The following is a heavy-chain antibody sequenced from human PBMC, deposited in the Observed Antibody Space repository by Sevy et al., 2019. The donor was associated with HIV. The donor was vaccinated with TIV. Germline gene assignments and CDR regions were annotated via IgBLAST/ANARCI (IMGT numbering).Heavy chain of an antibody. CDR2: ISGSGGST. Sequence: GGSLRLSCAASGFTFSSYAMSWVRQAPGKGLEWVSAISGSGGSTYYADSVKGRFTISRDNSKNTLYLQMNNLRAEDTAVYYCAKDWDIVVVPAAKAAGYYYYGMDVWGQGTTVTVSS. J-gene: IGHJ6*02. D-gene: IGHD2-2*01. V-gene: IGHV3-23*01. CDR1: GFTFSSYA. CDR3: AKDWDIVVVPAAKAAGYYYYGMDV.